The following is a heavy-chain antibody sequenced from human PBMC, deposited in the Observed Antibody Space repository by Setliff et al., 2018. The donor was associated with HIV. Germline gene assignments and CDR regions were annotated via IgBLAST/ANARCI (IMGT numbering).Heavy chain of an antibody. J-gene: IGHJ4*02. D-gene: IGHD3-10*01. Sequence: SETLSLTCTVSGGSFSSGQYYWTWIRQPAGKGLEWIGYIYYSGSTNYNPSLKSRVTISVDTSKNQFSLKLSSVTAADTAVYYCARDGMVRGSKAFGYWGQGMLVTVSS. CDR3: ARDGMVRGSKAFGY. V-gene: IGHV4-61*10. CDR1: GGSFSSGQYY. CDR2: IYYSGST.